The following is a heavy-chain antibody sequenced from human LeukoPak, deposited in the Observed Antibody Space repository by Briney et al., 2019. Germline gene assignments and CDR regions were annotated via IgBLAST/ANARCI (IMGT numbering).Heavy chain of an antibody. CDR1: GYTFTGYY. D-gene: IGHD6-19*01. CDR3: ARVPERSGWYGHYYFDY. J-gene: IGHJ4*02. V-gene: IGHV1-2*02. Sequence: ASVKVSCKASGYTFTGYYMHWVRQAPGQGLEWMGWINPNSGGTNYAQKFQGRVTMTRDTSISTAYMELSRLRSDDTAVYYCARVPERSGWYGHYYFDYWGQGTLVTVSS. CDR2: INPNSGGT.